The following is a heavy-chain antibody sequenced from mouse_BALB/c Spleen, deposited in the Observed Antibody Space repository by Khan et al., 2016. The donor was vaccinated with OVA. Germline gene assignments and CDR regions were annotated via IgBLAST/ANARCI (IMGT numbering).Heavy chain of an antibody. D-gene: IGHD1-1*01. CDR2: LSYSGST. Sequence: LQESGPGLVKPSQSLSLTCTVTGYSITSNYAWNWIRQFPGNKLEWMGNLSYSGSTNYNPSLNSRLSITRDTPKNQLFLQLNAVATEDTATYYCAGENYCGYALDYWGQGTSITVSS. CDR1: GYSITSNYA. V-gene: IGHV3-2*02. CDR3: AGENYCGYALDY. J-gene: IGHJ4*01.